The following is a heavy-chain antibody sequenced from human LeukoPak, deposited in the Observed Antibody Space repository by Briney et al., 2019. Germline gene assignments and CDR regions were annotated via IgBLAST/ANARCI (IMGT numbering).Heavy chain of an antibody. CDR1: GVSISSSNSY. CDR3: ARQDIGTAALDI. Sequence: PSETLSLTCTVSGVSISSSNSYWGWIRQPPGKGLEWIGCMYYSGSTYYNPSLRSRATISVDTSKNHLSLKLSSVTAADTAVYYCARQDIGTAALDIWGQGTMVTVSS. J-gene: IGHJ3*02. CDR2: MYYSGST. D-gene: IGHD5-12*01. V-gene: IGHV4-39*01.